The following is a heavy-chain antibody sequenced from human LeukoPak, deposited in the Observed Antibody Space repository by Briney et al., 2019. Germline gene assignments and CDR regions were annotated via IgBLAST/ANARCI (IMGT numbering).Heavy chain of an antibody. CDR3: ARDKPRVVSSSWYGWFDP. D-gene: IGHD6-13*01. V-gene: IGHV4-59*01. CDR2: IYYSGST. Sequence: SETLSLTCTVYGGSISSYYWSWSRQPPGKGLEWIGYIYYSGSTNYNPSLKSRVTISVDTSKNQFSLKLSSVTAADTAVYYCARDKPRVVSSSWYGWFDPWGQGTLVTVSS. J-gene: IGHJ5*02. CDR1: GGSISSYY.